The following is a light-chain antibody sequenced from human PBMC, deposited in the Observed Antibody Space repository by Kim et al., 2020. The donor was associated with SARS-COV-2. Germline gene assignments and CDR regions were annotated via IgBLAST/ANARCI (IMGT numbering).Light chain of an antibody. Sequence: SSELTQDPAVSVALGQTVRITCQGDSLRSYYATWYQQKPGQAPILVIYGKNNRPSGIPDRFSGSSSGNTTSLTITGTQAGDEADYYCNFRNSKDNVVLGG. CDR3: NFRNSKDNVV. CDR1: SLRSYY. J-gene: IGLJ3*02. CDR2: GKN. V-gene: IGLV3-19*01.